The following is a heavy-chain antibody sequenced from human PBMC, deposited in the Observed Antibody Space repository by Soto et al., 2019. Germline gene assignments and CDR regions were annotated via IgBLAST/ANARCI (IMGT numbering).Heavy chain of an antibody. V-gene: IGHV3-64D*08. D-gene: IGHD6-6*01. CDR3: VTLEVEIAAPFDY. CDR2: ISSNGGST. Sequence: GGSLRLSCSASGFTFSSYAMHWVRQAPGKGLEYVSAISSNGGSTYYADSVKGRFTISRDNSKNTLYLQMSSLRAEDTAVYYCVTLEVEIAAPFDYWGQGTLVTVSS. J-gene: IGHJ4*02. CDR1: GFTFSSYA.